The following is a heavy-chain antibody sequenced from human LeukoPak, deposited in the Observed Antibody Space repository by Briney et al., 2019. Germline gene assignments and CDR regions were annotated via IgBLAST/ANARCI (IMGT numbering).Heavy chain of an antibody. J-gene: IGHJ4*02. CDR1: GYTFTSYG. CDR2: ISAYNGNT. CDR3: TRDLGVDTTMIFFDY. V-gene: IGHV1-18*01. Sequence: ASVKVSCKASGYTFTSYGISWVRQAPGQGLEWMGWISAYNGNTNYAQKLQGRVTMTTDTSTSTAYMEIRSLRSDDTAVYYCTRDLGVDTTMIFFDYWGQGSLVTVSS. D-gene: IGHD5-18*01.